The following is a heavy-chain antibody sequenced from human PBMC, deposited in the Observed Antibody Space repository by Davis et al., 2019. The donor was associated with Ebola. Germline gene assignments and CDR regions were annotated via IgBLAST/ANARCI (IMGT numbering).Heavy chain of an antibody. CDR3: ARPSSGWYYWFDP. CDR2: IYYSGST. CDR1: GGSISSSSYY. D-gene: IGHD6-19*01. Sequence: SETLSLTCTVSGGSISSSSYYWGWIRQPPGKGLEWIGSIYYSGSTYYNPSLKSRVTISVDTSKNQFSLKLSSVTAADTAVYYCARPSSGWYYWFDPWGQGTLVTVSS. J-gene: IGHJ5*02. V-gene: IGHV4-39*01.